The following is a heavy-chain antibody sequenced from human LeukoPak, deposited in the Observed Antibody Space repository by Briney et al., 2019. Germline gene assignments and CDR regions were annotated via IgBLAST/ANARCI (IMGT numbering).Heavy chain of an antibody. J-gene: IGHJ4*02. CDR2: ISYVGNNE. Sequence: GRSLRLSCATSGFTFSTYTMHWVRQAPGKGLEWVAVISYVGNNEYYADSVKGRFTISRDNSKNTLYLQMNSLRAEDTAVYYCARESVAGTFDYWGQGALVTVSS. CDR1: GFTFSTYT. CDR3: ARESVAGTFDY. V-gene: IGHV3-30*04. D-gene: IGHD6-19*01.